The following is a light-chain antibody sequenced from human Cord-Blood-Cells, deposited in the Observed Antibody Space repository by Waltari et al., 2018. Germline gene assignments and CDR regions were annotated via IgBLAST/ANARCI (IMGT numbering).Light chain of an antibody. CDR2: GAS. V-gene: IGKV3-20*01. J-gene: IGKJ1*01. Sequence: EIVLTQSPGTLSLSPGERATLSCRASQSVSSSYLARYQQKPGHSPRLLSYGASSRATGIPDRFSGSGSGTDFTLTISRLEPEDFAVYYCQQYGSSPRTFGQGTKVEIK. CDR3: QQYGSSPRT. CDR1: QSVSSSY.